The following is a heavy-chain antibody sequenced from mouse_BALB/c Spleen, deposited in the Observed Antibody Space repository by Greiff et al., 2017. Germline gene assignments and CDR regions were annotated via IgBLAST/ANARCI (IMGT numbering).Heavy chain of an antibody. V-gene: IGHV1-77*01. Sequence: QVQLQQSGPELVKPGASVTMSCKASGYTFTDYVISWVKQRTGQGLEWIGEIYPGSGSTYYNEQFKGKATLTADKSSNTAYMQLSSLTSEDSAVYCCASNTTGAYWGQGTLVTVSA. CDR1: GYTFTDYV. CDR3: ASNTTGAY. J-gene: IGHJ3*01. CDR2: IYPGSGST. D-gene: IGHD1-1*01.